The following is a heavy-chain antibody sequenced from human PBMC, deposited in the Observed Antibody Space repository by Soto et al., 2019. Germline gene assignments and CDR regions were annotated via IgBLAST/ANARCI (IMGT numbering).Heavy chain of an antibody. Sequence: QVQLVQSGAEVKKPGSSVKVSCMPSGGTFNSYAISWVRQAPGQGLEWMGGIIPIFGAAHYAQKFQGRVTITADESTSTAYMELSSLRSEDTAVYFCASGTSGKDYSYAMDVWGQGTTVTVSS. V-gene: IGHV1-69*01. J-gene: IGHJ6*02. D-gene: IGHD3-10*01. CDR2: IIPIFGAA. CDR3: ASGTSGKDYSYAMDV. CDR1: GGTFNSYA.